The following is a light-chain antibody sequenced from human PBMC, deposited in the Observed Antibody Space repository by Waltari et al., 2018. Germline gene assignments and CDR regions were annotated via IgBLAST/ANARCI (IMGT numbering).Light chain of an antibody. Sequence: QSVLTQPPSVSGAPGQRVTISCTGPTSNIGAGYAVSWYQQLPGTFPKLLIFVKSNGPAWGPDRFSGSKSGTSASLVITGLQAEDEADYYCQSYDSSLSGKVFGGGTKLTVL. CDR3: QSYDSSLSGKV. CDR2: VKS. V-gene: IGLV1-40*01. CDR1: TSNIGAGYA. J-gene: IGLJ2*01.